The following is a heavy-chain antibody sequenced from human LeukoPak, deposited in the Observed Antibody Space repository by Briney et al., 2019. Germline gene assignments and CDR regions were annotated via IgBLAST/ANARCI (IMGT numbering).Heavy chain of an antibody. Sequence: SVKVSCKASGGTFSSYAISWVRQAPGQGLEWMGGIIPIFGTANYAQKFQGRVTITADESTSTAYMELSSLRSEDTAVYYCARNGGIAVAGTFSAFDIWGQGTVVTVSS. CDR1: GGTFSSYA. CDR3: ARNGGIAVAGTFSAFDI. CDR2: IIPIFGTA. D-gene: IGHD6-19*01. J-gene: IGHJ3*02. V-gene: IGHV1-69*01.